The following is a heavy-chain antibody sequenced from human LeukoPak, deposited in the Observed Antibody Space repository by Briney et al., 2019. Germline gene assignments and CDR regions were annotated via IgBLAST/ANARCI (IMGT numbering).Heavy chain of an antibody. CDR1: GFTFGDYA. Sequence: GGSLRLFCSAFGFTFGDYAFHWVRQAPGKGLEWLAFIRYDGSDSYYADSVKGRFTISRDNSKKTLYLQMDSLRTEDTAFYYCALIGVVIPPDTYDVWGQGTLVTVSS. V-gene: IGHV3-30*02. D-gene: IGHD2-21*01. CDR3: ALIGVVIPPDTYDV. CDR2: IRYDGSDS. J-gene: IGHJ3*01.